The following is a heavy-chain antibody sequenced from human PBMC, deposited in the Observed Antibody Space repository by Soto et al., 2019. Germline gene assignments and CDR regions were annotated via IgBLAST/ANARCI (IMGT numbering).Heavy chain of an antibody. CDR2: INAGNGNT. CDR3: ANTYYYGSGPLYYFDY. V-gene: IGHV1-3*01. CDR1: GYTFTSYA. Sequence: ASVKVSCKASGYTFTSYAMHWVRQAPGQRLEWMGWINAGNGNTKYSQKFQGRVTITRDTSASTAYMELRSLRSEDTAVYYCANTYYYGSGPLYYFDYWGQGTLVTVS. J-gene: IGHJ4*02. D-gene: IGHD3-10*01.